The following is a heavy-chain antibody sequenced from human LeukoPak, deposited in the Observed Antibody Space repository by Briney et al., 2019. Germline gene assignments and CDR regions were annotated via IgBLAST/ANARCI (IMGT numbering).Heavy chain of an antibody. V-gene: IGHV4-38-2*01. Sequence: SETLSLTCSVSGYSISSGYYWGWIRQPPGKGLEWIGNIYRSGSTYYNPSLKSRVTISVDTPKNKFSLNLSSVTAADTAVYHCANTLTVAGTPFDAFHFWGQGTMVTVSS. D-gene: IGHD6-19*01. CDR3: ANTLTVAGTPFDAFHF. CDR2: IYRSGST. J-gene: IGHJ3*01. CDR1: GYSISSGYY.